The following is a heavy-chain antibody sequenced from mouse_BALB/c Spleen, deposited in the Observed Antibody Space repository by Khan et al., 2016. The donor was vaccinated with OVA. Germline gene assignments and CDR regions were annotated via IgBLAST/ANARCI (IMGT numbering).Heavy chain of an antibody. J-gene: IGHJ1*01. Sequence: QIQLVQSGPELKKPGETVKISCKASGYTFTNSGMNWVKQAPGKGLKWMGWINTYTGEPTYADDFKGRFVFSLETSASPAYLQISNIKNEDMTTYFWERIAADWYSEVWGEGTTVNVSS. D-gene: IGHD6-1*01. CDR1: GYTFTNSG. V-gene: IGHV9-1*02. CDR2: INTYTGEP. CDR3: ERIAADWYSEV.